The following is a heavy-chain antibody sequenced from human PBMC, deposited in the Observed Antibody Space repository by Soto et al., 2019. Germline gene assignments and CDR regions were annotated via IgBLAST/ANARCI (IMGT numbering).Heavy chain of an antibody. Sequence: SETLSLTCTVSGGSISSSSYYWGWIRQPPGKGLEWIGSIYYSGSTYYNPSLKSRVTISVDTSKNQFSLKLSSVTAADTAVYYCARRAYYYDSSGYYYDYWGQGTLVTVSS. D-gene: IGHD3-22*01. V-gene: IGHV4-39*01. CDR2: IYYSGST. CDR3: ARRAYYYDSSGYYYDY. J-gene: IGHJ4*02. CDR1: GGSISSSSYY.